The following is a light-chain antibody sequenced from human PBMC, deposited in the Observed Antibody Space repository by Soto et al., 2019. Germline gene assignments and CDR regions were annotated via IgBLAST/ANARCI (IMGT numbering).Light chain of an antibody. V-gene: IGLV1-47*01. CDR3: AAWDDSLGEV. J-gene: IGLJ2*01. CDR2: RNN. Sequence: QPVLAQRPAGSGTPGQRVTISCSRSSSNIGSYYVYWYQQLPGTAPKLLIYRNNQRPSGVPDRFSGSKSGTSASLAISGLRSEDEADYYCAAWDDSLGEVFGGGTKVTVL. CDR1: SSNIGSYY.